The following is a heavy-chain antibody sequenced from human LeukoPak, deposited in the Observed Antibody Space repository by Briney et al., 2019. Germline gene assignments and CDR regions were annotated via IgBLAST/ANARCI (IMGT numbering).Heavy chain of an antibody. CDR1: GGSFSGYY. D-gene: IGHD4-17*01. CDR2: INHSGST. Sequence: PSETLSLTCADYGGSFSGYYWSWIRQPPGKGLEWIGEINHSGSTNYNPSLKSRVTISVDTSKNQFSLKLSSVTAADTAVYYCARGTVTKHNWFDPWGQGTLVTVSS. CDR3: ARGTVTKHNWFDP. J-gene: IGHJ5*02. V-gene: IGHV4-34*01.